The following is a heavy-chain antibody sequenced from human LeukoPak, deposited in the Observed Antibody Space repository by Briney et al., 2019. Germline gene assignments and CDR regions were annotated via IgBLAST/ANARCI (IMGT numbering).Heavy chain of an antibody. CDR1: GGSISGYY. Sequence: PSETLSLTCTVSGGSISGYYWSWIRQSPGKGLEWIGYIYYSGSTDYNPSLKSRVTISVDTSKNQFSLKLSSVTAADTAVYYCARSYSSGWFYFDYWGQGTLVTVSS. CDR3: ARSYSSGWFYFDY. V-gene: IGHV4-59*01. D-gene: IGHD6-19*01. J-gene: IGHJ4*02. CDR2: IYYSGST.